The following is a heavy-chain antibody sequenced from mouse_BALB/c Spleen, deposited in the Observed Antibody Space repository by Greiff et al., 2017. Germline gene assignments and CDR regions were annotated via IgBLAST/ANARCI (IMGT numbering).Heavy chain of an antibody. V-gene: IGHV5-17*02. J-gene: IGHJ4*01. CDR3: ARSDDYDYAMDY. Sequence: EVQGVESGGGLVQPGGSRKLSCAASGFTFSSFGMHWVRQAPEKGLEWVAYISSGSSTIYYADTVKGRFTISRDNPKNTLFLQMTSLRSEDTAMYYCARSDDYDYAMDYWGQGTSVTVSS. CDR1: GFTFSSFG. CDR2: ISSGSSTI. D-gene: IGHD2-4*01.